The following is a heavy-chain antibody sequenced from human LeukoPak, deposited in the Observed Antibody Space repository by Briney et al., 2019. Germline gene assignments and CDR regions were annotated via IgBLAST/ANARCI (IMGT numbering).Heavy chain of an antibody. CDR2: IYYSGST. Sequence: PSETLSLTCTVSGGSISSYYWSWIRQPPGKGLEWIGYIYYSGSTNYNPSLKSRVTISVDTSKDQFSLKLSSVTAADTAVYYCARRRFGDFWSGYPYPFDYWGQGTLVTVSS. J-gene: IGHJ4*02. CDR1: GGSISSYY. CDR3: ARRRFGDFWSGYPYPFDY. V-gene: IGHV4-59*12. D-gene: IGHD3-3*01.